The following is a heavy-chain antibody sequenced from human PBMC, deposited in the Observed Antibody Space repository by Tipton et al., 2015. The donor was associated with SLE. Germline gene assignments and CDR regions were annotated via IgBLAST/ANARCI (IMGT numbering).Heavy chain of an antibody. Sequence: TLSLTCAVYGGSFSGYYWSWIRQPPGKGLEWIGYIYTSGSTNYNPSLKSRVTISVDTSKNQFSLKLSSVTAADTAVYYCARLSEKTYYYDSSGYYYFDYWGQGTLVTVSS. D-gene: IGHD3-22*01. J-gene: IGHJ4*02. CDR3: ARLSEKTYYYDSSGYYYFDY. CDR2: IYTSGST. V-gene: IGHV4-4*09. CDR1: GGSFSGYY.